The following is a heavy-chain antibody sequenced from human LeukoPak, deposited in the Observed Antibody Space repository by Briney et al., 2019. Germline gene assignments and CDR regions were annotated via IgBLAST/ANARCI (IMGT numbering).Heavy chain of an antibody. CDR3: ATGRGTPLGF. J-gene: IGHJ4*02. CDR2: INTDGSTT. Sequence: GGSLRLSCAASGFTFSSYWTHWVRQAPGKGLVWVSRINTDGSTTNYADSVEGRFTVSRDNAKNTLYLQMNSLRAEDTAVYYCATGRGTPLGFWGQGALVTVSS. V-gene: IGHV3-74*01. D-gene: IGHD1-26*01. CDR1: GFTFSSYW.